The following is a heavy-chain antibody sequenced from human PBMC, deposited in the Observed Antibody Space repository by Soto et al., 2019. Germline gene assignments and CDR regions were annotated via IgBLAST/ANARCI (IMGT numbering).Heavy chain of an antibody. CDR2: IYHSGST. J-gene: IGHJ4*02. Sequence: QVQLQESGSGLVKPSGTLSLTCAVSGGSISSSNWWSWVRQPPGKGLEWSGEIYHSGSTNYNPSLKSRVTRSVDKSKNQFSLKLSSVTAADTAVYYCASLAHSLSSSGWYEYDYWGQGTLVTVSS. D-gene: IGHD6-19*01. V-gene: IGHV4-4*02. CDR3: ASLAHSLSSSGWYEYDY. CDR1: GGSISSSNW.